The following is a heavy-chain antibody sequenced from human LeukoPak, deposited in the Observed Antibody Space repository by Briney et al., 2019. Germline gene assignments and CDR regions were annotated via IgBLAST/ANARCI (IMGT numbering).Heavy chain of an antibody. V-gene: IGHV1-46*01. CDR1: GYTFTSYY. D-gene: IGHD3-16*02. CDR2: INPSGGST. J-gene: IGHJ4*02. Sequence: GASVKVSCKASGYTFTSYYMHWVRQAPGQGLEWMGIINPSGGSTSYAQKFQGRVTMTRDMSTSTVYMELSSLRSEDTAVYYCARGPPEGELSLHGEDYWGQGTLVTVSS. CDR3: ARGPPEGELSLHGEDY.